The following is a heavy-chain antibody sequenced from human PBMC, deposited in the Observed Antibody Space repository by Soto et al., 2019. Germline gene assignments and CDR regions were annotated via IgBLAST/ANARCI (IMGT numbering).Heavy chain of an antibody. D-gene: IGHD3-22*01. CDR3: VRARATDSRPDY. Sequence: EVQLVESGGGLVKPGGSLRLSCAASGFTFSLYAMIWVRQAPGKGLEWVSSVSSGSSYIYSADSLKGRFTIPRDDAKNSLYLQMNSLRADDTAIYYCVRARATDSRPDYWGQGSLVTVSS. CDR2: VSSGSSYI. V-gene: IGHV3-21*02. J-gene: IGHJ4*02. CDR1: GFTFSLYA.